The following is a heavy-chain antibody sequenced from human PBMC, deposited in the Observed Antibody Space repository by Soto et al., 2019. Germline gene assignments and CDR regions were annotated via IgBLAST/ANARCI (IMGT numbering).Heavy chain of an antibody. V-gene: IGHV5-10-1*01. D-gene: IGHD3-3*01. CDR3: ARVRFWSGYYLRRDPYYYYYGMDV. J-gene: IGHJ6*02. Sequence: GESLKISCKGSGYSFTSYWISWVRQMPGKGLEWRGRIDPSDSYTNYSPSFQGHVTISADKSISTAYLQWSSLKASDTAMYYCARVRFWSGYYLRRDPYYYYYGMDVWGQGTTVTVSS. CDR2: IDPSDSYT. CDR1: GYSFTSYW.